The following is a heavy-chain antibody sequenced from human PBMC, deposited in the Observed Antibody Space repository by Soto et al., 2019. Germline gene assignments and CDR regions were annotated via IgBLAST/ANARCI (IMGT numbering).Heavy chain of an antibody. CDR3: AREISDYVVVVQAALDF. D-gene: IGHD2-2*01. CDR1: GCTFIRYS. V-gene: IGHV3-21*01. Sequence: GRSLRLSCAACGCTFIRYSRNWVRQNPGKGLEWVSSVSISSSHIYYADSVKGRFTISRDNADNSLYLKMNSLRADDTAVYFCAREISDYVVVVQAALDFGCQGIPVTSP. CDR2: VSISSSHI. J-gene: IGHJ6*02.